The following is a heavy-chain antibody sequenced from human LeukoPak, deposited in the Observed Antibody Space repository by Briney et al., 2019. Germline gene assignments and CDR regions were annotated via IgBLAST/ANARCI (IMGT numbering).Heavy chain of an antibody. V-gene: IGHV3-23*01. J-gene: IGHJ4*02. CDR1: GLNFSNYA. CDR3: ARVGPQGYFFDY. D-gene: IGHD1-14*01. Sequence: GGSLRLSCAASGLNFSNYAMSWVRQAPGKGLEWVSAISGSGGGTYYADSVRGRFTISRDNSENMLSLQMNGLRADDTGVYYCARVGPQGYFFDYWGQGTLVTVSS. CDR2: ISGSGGGT.